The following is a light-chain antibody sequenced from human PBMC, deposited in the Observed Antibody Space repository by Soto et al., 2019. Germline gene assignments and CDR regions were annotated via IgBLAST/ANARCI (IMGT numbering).Light chain of an antibody. CDR1: SSDVGGYHY. CDR2: DVS. J-gene: IGLJ1*01. CDR3: TSWTSSNSYV. V-gene: IGLV2-14*01. Sequence: QSALTQPASVSGSPAQSITISCTGTSSDVGGYHYVSWYQQHPGKAPKLIIFDVSNRPSGVSNRFSGSKSGNTASLTISGLQAEDEADYYCTSWTSSNSYVFGTGTKLTVL.